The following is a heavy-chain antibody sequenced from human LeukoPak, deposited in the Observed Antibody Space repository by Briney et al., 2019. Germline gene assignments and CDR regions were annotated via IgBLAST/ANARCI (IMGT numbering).Heavy chain of an antibody. CDR2: LSGSGGSA. CDR1: GFTFSNYA. V-gene: IGHV3-23*01. Sequence: HPGGSLRLSCAASGFTFSNYAMTWVRQAPGKGLEWVSALSGSGGSAYYADSVKGRFTISRDNSKNTLYLQMNSLRAEDTAVYYCAKGRYESSGFNWAAWGQGTLVTVSS. CDR3: AKGRYESSGFNWAA. D-gene: IGHD3-22*01. J-gene: IGHJ4*02.